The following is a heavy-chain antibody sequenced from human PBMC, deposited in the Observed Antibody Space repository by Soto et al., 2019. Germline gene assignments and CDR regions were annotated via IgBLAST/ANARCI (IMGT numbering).Heavy chain of an antibody. CDR1: GDSVDSVDYY. J-gene: IGHJ3*02. CDR3: ATFKRGTVTRGGAFDI. Sequence: SETLSLTCTVSGDSVDSVDYYWSWIRQHPGKGLEWIGYIYYSGSTYYNPSLKSRVTISVDTSKNQFSLKLSSVTAADTAVYYCATFKRGTVTRGGAFDIWGQGTMVTVSS. V-gene: IGHV4-31*03. D-gene: IGHD4-17*01. CDR2: IYYSGST.